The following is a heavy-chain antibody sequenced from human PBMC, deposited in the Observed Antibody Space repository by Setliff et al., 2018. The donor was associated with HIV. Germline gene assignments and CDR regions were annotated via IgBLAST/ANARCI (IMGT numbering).Heavy chain of an antibody. D-gene: IGHD4-17*01. Sequence: PSETLSLTCTVSGGSISSGSYYWSWIRQPAGKGLEWIGHIYTSGNTNHNPSLKSRVTISVDTSENQFSLKLSSVTAADTAVDYCARGNSRRLRVHYYYYYMDVWGKGTTVT. CDR3: ARGNSRRLRVHYYYYYMDV. CDR1: GGSISSGSYY. CDR2: IYTSGNT. J-gene: IGHJ6*03. V-gene: IGHV4-61*09.